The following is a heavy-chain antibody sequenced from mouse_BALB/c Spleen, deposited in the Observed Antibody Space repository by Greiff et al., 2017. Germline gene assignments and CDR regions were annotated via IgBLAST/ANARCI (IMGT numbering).Heavy chain of an antibody. CDR2: ISSGGSYT. CDR3: ARYGNYAWFAY. V-gene: IGHV5-6*01. Sequence: EVQLVESGGGLVKPGGSLKLSCAASGFTFSSYAMSWVRQSPEKRLEWVATISSGGSYTYYPDSVKGRFTISRDNAKNTLYLQMSSLKSEDTAMYYCARYGNYAWFAYWGQGTLVTVSA. J-gene: IGHJ3*01. CDR1: GFTFSSYA. D-gene: IGHD2-1*01.